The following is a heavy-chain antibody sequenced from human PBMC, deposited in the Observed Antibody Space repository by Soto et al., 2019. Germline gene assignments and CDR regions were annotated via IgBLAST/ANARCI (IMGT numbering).Heavy chain of an antibody. D-gene: IGHD3-10*01. CDR3: ARCRVTMVRGVTYTPLDY. J-gene: IGHJ4*02. CDR2: IYYSGST. CDR1: GGSISSYY. Sequence: PSETLSLTCTVSGGSISSYYWSWIRQPPGKGLEWIGYIYYSGSTNYNPSLKSRVTISVDTSKNQFSLKLSSVTAADTAVYYCARCRVTMVRGVTYTPLDYWGQGTLVTVSS. V-gene: IGHV4-59*08.